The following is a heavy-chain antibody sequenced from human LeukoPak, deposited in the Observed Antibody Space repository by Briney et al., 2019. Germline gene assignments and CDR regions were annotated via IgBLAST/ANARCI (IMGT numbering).Heavy chain of an antibody. Sequence: SETLSLTCTVSGYSISSGYYWGWIRQPPGKGLEWIGSIYHSGSTYYNPSLKSRVTISVDTSKNQFSLKLSSVTAADTAVYYCARVRLLWFGEFPTYFDYWGQGTLVTVSS. D-gene: IGHD3-10*01. V-gene: IGHV4-38-2*02. CDR3: ARVRLLWFGEFPTYFDY. J-gene: IGHJ4*02. CDR1: GYSISSGYY. CDR2: IYHSGST.